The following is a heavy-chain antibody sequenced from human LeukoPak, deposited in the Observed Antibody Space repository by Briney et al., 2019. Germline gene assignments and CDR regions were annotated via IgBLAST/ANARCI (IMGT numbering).Heavy chain of an antibody. CDR1: GYTFTSYG. D-gene: IGHD6-13*01. CDR2: ISAYNGNT. Sequence: ASVKVSCKASGYTFTSYGISWVRQAPGQGLEWMGWISAYNGNTNYAQKLQGRVTMTTDTSTSTAYVELRSLRSDDTAVYYCARDRGRAIAAAAADYWGQGTLVTVSS. CDR3: ARDRGRAIAAAAADY. V-gene: IGHV1-18*01. J-gene: IGHJ4*02.